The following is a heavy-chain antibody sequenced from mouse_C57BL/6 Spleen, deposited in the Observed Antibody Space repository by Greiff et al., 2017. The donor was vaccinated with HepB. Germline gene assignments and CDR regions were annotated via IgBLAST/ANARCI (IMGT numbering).Heavy chain of an antibody. CDR1: GFTFSDYG. CDR2: ISSGSSTI. J-gene: IGHJ1*03. D-gene: IGHD2-1*01. Sequence: EVMLVESGGGLVKPGGSLKLSCAASGFTFSDYGMHWVRQAPEKGLEWVAYISSGSSTIYYADTVKGRFTISRDNAKNTLFLQMTSRRSEDTAMYYCARPYGNYPYWYFDVWGTGTTVTVSS. V-gene: IGHV5-17*01. CDR3: ARPYGNYPYWYFDV.